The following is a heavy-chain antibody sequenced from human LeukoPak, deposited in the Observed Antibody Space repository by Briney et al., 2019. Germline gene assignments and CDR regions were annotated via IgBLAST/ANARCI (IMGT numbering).Heavy chain of an antibody. D-gene: IGHD3-22*01. Sequence: ASVKVSCKASGYTFTNQLFHWVRQAPGQGLEWMGLINPSGGSTRYPQKFQGRVTMTRDMSTSTVYMELSSLRSEDTALYYCARDYYYDSSGFYPPFDYWGQGTLVTVSS. J-gene: IGHJ4*02. V-gene: IGHV1-46*01. CDR2: INPSGGST. CDR1: GYTFTNQL. CDR3: ARDYYYDSSGFYPPFDY.